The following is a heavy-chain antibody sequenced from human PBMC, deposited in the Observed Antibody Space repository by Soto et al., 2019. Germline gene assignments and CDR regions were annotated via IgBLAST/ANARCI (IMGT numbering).Heavy chain of an antibody. CDR2: ISPKSTYR. J-gene: IGHJ4*02. CDR3: TRGGGGGLFEH. Sequence: GGSLRLSCAASGFPFSDYYMSWIRQAPGKGLEWLSHISPKSTYRNYADSVKGRFTISRDNTKSSLFLQMNSLGVEDTAVYYCTRGGGGGLFEHWGQGVLVTVSS. CDR1: GFPFSDYY. D-gene: IGHD2-21*01. V-gene: IGHV3-11*06.